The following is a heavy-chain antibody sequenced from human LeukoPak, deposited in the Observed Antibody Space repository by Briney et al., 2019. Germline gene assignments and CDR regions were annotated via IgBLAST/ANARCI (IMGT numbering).Heavy chain of an antibody. Sequence: WETLSLTCAVYGGSFSGYYWSWVRQPPGKGLEWIGEINHSGSTNYNPSPKSRVTISVDTSKNQFSLKLSSVTAADTAVYYCARKTSTSCYIAYWGQGTLVTVPS. D-gene: IGHD2-2*02. CDR1: GGSFSGYY. CDR3: ARKTSTSCYIAY. CDR2: INHSGST. J-gene: IGHJ4*02. V-gene: IGHV4-34*01.